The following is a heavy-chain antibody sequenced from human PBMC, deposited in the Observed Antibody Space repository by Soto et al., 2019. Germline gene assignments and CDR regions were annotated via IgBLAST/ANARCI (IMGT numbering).Heavy chain of an antibody. Sequence: GASVKVSCKASGYIFTNYAMHWVRQAPGQRLEWMGWINAGNGNTKYSQKFQGRVTITRDTSASTAYMELSSLRSEDTAVYYCARSFVVVTATDYWGQGTVVNVSP. CDR2: INAGNGNT. J-gene: IGHJ4*02. D-gene: IGHD2-21*02. CDR3: ARSFVVVTATDY. V-gene: IGHV1-3*01. CDR1: GYIFTNYA.